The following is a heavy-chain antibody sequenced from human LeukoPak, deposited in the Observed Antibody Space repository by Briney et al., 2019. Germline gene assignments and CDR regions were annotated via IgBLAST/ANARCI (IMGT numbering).Heavy chain of an antibody. Sequence: PGGSLRLSCAASGFTFSSYAMSWVRQAPGKGLEWVSAISGSGGSTYYADSVKGRFTISRDNSKNTLYLQMNSLRAEDTAVYYCAKEYPPEYDSSGYDYTYFDYWGQGTLVTVSS. V-gene: IGHV3-23*01. CDR2: ISGSGGST. CDR3: AKEYPPEYDSSGYDYTYFDY. J-gene: IGHJ4*02. D-gene: IGHD3-22*01. CDR1: GFTFSSYA.